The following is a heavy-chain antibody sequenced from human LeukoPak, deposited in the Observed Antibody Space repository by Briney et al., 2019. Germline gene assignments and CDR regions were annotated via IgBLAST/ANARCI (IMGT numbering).Heavy chain of an antibody. CDR3: ARNSRFLEWLLPLYY. V-gene: IGHV4-34*01. CDR1: GGSISSYY. CDR2: INHSGST. J-gene: IGHJ4*02. D-gene: IGHD3-3*01. Sequence: PSETLSLTCTVSGGSISSYYWSWIRQPPGKGLEWIGEINHSGSTNYNPSLKSRVTISVDTSKNQFSLKLSSVTAADTAVYYCARNSRFLEWLLPLYYWGQGTLVTVSS.